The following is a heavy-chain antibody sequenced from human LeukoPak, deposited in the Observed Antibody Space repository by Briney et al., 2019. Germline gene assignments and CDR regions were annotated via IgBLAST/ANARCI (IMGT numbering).Heavy chain of an antibody. V-gene: IGHV4-34*01. CDR3: ARAPFYGSGIYVGLDY. D-gene: IGHD3-10*01. J-gene: IGHJ4*02. CDR1: GGSFSGYY. Sequence: PSETLSLTCAVYGGSFSGYYWSWIRQPPGKGLEWIGEINHSGSTNYNPSLKSRVTISVDTSKNQFSLKLSSVTAADTAVYYCARAPFYGSGIYVGLDYGGQGTLVTVSS. CDR2: INHSGST.